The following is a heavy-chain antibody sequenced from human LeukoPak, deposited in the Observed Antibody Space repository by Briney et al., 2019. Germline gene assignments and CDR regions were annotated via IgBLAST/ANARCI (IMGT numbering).Heavy chain of an antibody. CDR2: ISGSGGST. Sequence: GGSLRLSCAASGFTFSSYAMSWVRQAPGKGLEWVSAISGSGGSTYYADSVKGRFTISRDNSKNTLYLQMNSLRAEDTAVYYCAKATAITSSYYYGSGSYPSPLDYWGQGTLVTVSS. D-gene: IGHD3-10*01. J-gene: IGHJ4*02. V-gene: IGHV3-23*01. CDR1: GFTFSSYA. CDR3: AKATAITSSYYYGSGSYPSPLDY.